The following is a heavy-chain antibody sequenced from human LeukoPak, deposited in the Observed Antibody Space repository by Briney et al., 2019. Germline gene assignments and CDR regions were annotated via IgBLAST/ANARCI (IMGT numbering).Heavy chain of an antibody. V-gene: IGHV1-2*02. CDR2: INLHRGAT. D-gene: IGHD3-10*01. CDR3: ARDLRGSGYDP. Sequence: ASVKVSCKASGYTFTDFYIHWVRQAPGQGPEWMGWINLHRGATNYAQKFRGRVTMTRDTSNSLVYMELSRLKSNDTAVYYCARDLRGSGYDPWGQGTLVTVSS. CDR1: GYTFTDFY. J-gene: IGHJ5*02.